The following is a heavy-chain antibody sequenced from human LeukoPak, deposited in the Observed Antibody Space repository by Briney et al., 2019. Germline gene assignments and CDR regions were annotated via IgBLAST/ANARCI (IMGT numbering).Heavy chain of an antibody. D-gene: IGHD6-13*01. CDR2: IYSGGST. Sequence: GGSLRLSCPASGFTVSTNYMSWVRQAPVNGLEWVSFIYSGGSTYYADSVKGRLTISRDNSKNTLYLQMNSLRAEDTAVYYCARGSSSSWYELDYWGQGTLVTVSS. J-gene: IGHJ4*02. CDR1: GFTVSTNY. CDR3: ARGSSSSWYELDY. V-gene: IGHV3-53*05.